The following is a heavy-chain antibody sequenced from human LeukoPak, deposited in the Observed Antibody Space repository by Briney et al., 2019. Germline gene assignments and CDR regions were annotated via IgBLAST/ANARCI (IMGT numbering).Heavy chain of an antibody. CDR2: ISYDGSNK. J-gene: IGHJ4*02. Sequence: PGGSLRLSCAASGFIFSSYAMHWVRQAPGKGLEWVAVISYDGSNKYYADSVKGRFTISRDNSKNTLYLRMNSLRAEDTAVYYCARDLGYYDSSGYWDYWGQGTLVTVSS. CDR1: GFIFSSYA. CDR3: ARDLGYYDSSGYWDY. V-gene: IGHV3-30-3*01. D-gene: IGHD3-22*01.